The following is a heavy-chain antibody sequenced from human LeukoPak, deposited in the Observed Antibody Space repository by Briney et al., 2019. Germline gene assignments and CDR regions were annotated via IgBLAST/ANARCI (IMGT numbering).Heavy chain of an antibody. V-gene: IGHV3-23*01. Sequence: GGSLRLSCAASGFTFDDYGMSWVRQVPGKGLEWVSAVSSTGGTTYYADSVKGRFTISRDNSKNTLFLQMNSLRAEDTAVYYCAKNGDRGAFCSGGTCYPYYYYYMDVWGKGTTVIISS. CDR2: VSSTGGTT. CDR3: AKNGDRGAFCSGGTCYPYYYYYMDV. CDR1: GFTFDDYG. D-gene: IGHD2-15*01. J-gene: IGHJ6*03.